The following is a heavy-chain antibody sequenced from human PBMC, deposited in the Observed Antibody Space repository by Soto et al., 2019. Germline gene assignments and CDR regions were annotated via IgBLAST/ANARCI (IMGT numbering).Heavy chain of an antibody. Sequence: QLQLQESGPGLVKPSETLSLTCTVSGGSISSSSYYWGWIRQPPGKGLEWIGSIYYIGSTYYNPSLKSRVTISADTSKNQFSLKLSSVTAADTAVYYCAKMRVSYNALVIWGQGTMVTVSS. J-gene: IGHJ3*02. CDR3: AKMRVSYNALVI. V-gene: IGHV4-39*01. CDR1: GGSISSSSYY. CDR2: IYYIGST. D-gene: IGHD1-1*01.